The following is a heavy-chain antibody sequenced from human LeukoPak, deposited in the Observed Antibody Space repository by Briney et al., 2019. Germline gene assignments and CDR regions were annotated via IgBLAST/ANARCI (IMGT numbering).Heavy chain of an antibody. Sequence: GGSLRLSCAASGFTFSSYAMSLVRQAPGKGLEWVSAISASGGTTYYADSVKGRFTVSRDNSKNTLYLQMNSLRAEDTAGYSCAKDNEYCSSTRCLHGMDVWGQGTTVTVS. CDR2: ISASGGTT. CDR3: AKDNEYCSSTRCLHGMDV. CDR1: GFTFSSYA. D-gene: IGHD2-2*01. J-gene: IGHJ6*02. V-gene: IGHV3-23*01.